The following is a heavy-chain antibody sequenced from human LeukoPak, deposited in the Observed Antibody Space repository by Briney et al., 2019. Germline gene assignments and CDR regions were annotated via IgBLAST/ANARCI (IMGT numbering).Heavy chain of an antibody. J-gene: IGHJ4*02. CDR2: ISAYNGNT. D-gene: IGHD1-26*01. V-gene: IGHV1-18*04. CDR3: ARGSGSYIGY. CDR1: GHTFTGYY. Sequence: GASVKVSCKASGHTFTGYYMHWVRQAAGQGLEWMGWISAYNGNTNYAQKLQGRVTMTTDTSTSTAYMELRSLRSDDTAVYYCARGSGSYIGYWGQGTLVTVSS.